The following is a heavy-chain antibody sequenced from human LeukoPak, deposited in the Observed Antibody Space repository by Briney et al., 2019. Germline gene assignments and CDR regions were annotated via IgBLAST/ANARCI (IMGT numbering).Heavy chain of an antibody. CDR2: ISSSSSSI. Sequence: GGSLRLSCAVSGFTFSSYSMNWVRQAPGKGLEWVSYISSSSSSIYYADSVKGRFTISRDNAKNSLYLQMNSLRDEDTAVYYCARGGYYGSGSYYFHWGQGTLVTVSS. J-gene: IGHJ4*02. CDR1: GFTFSSYS. CDR3: ARGGYYGSGSYYFH. V-gene: IGHV3-48*02. D-gene: IGHD3-10*01.